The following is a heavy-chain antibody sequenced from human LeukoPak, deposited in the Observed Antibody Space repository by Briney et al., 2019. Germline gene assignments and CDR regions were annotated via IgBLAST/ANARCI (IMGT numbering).Heavy chain of an antibody. CDR3: ARDHQVSYFDL. CDR2: ISDDGSNE. D-gene: IGHD6-6*01. CDR1: GFTFSSYS. V-gene: IGHV3-30*04. J-gene: IGHJ4*02. Sequence: GGSLRLTCAASGFTFSSYSMHWVRQAPGKGLEWVALISDDGSNEQFADSVKGRFTVSRDSSKNTVYLQMNSLRAEDTAMYYCARDHQVSYFDLWGQGTLVTVSS.